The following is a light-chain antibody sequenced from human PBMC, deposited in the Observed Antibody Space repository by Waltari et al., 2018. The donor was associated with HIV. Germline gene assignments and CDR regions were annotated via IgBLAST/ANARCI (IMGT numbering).Light chain of an antibody. CDR3: AAWDDSLNGLWV. CDR1: SSNFGSNT. CDR2: SNI. Sequence: QSVLTQPPSASGTPGQRVTISCSGSSSNFGSNTVNWYQQPPGTAPKLLIYSNIQRPSGVPERFSGSKPGTSASLAISGLQSYDEADYYCAAWDDSLNGLWVFGGGTKLTGL. V-gene: IGLV1-44*01. J-gene: IGLJ3*02.